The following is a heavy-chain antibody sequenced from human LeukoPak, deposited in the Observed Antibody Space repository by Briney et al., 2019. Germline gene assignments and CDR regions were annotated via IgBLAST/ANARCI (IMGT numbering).Heavy chain of an antibody. J-gene: IGHJ4*02. V-gene: IGHV3-9*01. D-gene: IGHD3-22*01. CDR3: AKDYYYDSSGPNFDY. CDR2: ISWNSGSI. CDR1: GSTFDDYA. Sequence: GRSLRLSCAASGSTFDDYAMHWVRQAPGKGLEWVSGISWNSGSIGYADSVKGRFTISRDNAKNSLYLQMNSLRAEDTALYYCAKDYYYDSSGPNFDYWGQGTLVTVSS.